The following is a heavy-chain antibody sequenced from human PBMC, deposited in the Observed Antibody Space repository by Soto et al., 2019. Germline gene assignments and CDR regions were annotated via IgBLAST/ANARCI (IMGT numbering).Heavy chain of an antibody. CDR3: ARDHAQVLPAATNTAMVTVYYMGV. CDR2: INPNSGGT. Sequence: GASVKVSCKASGYTFTGYYMHWVRQAPGQGLEWMGWINPNSGGTNYAQKFQGWVTMTRDTSISTAYMELSRLRSDDTAVYYCARDHAQVLPAATNTAMVTVYYMGVWGKGTTVTFSS. CDR1: GYTFTGYY. V-gene: IGHV1-2*04. D-gene: IGHD5-18*01. J-gene: IGHJ6*03.